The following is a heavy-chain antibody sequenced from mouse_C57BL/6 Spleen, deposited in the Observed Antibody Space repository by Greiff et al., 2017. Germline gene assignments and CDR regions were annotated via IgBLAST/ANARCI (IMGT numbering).Heavy chain of an antibody. V-gene: IGHV1-15*01. Sequence: VQLVESGAELVRPGASVTLSCKASGYTFTDYEMHWVKQTPVHGLEWIGAIDPETGGTAYNQKFKGKAILTADKSSSTAYMELRSLTSEDSAVYYCTRCSSYVDWYFDVWGTGTTVTVSS. D-gene: IGHD1-1*01. CDR2: IDPETGGT. CDR3: TRCSSYVDWYFDV. J-gene: IGHJ1*03. CDR1: GYTFTDYE.